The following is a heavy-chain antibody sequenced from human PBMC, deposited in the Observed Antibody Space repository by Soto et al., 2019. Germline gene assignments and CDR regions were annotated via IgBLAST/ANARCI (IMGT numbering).Heavy chain of an antibody. D-gene: IGHD3-16*01. CDR1: GGTFSSYA. CDR2: IIPIFGTA. CDR3: ARSPGDDYVWGSFWGVGNWFDP. V-gene: IGHV1-69*12. J-gene: IGHJ5*02. Sequence: QVQLVQSGAEVKKPGSSVKVSCKASGGTFSSYAISWVRQAPGQGLEWMGGIIPIFGTANYAQKFQGRVTITADESTSTAYMELSSLSSEDTAVYYCARSPGDDYVWGSFWGVGNWFDPWGQGTLVTVSS.